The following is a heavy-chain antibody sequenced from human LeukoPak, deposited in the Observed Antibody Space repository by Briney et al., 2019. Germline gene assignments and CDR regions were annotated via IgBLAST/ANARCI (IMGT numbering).Heavy chain of an antibody. D-gene: IGHD6-13*01. V-gene: IGHV4-59*08. Sequence: PSETLSLTCTVSGGSISSYYWSWIRQPPGKGLEWIGYIYYSGSTNYNPSLKSRVTISVDTSKSQFSLKLSSVTAADTAVYYCIRGNSSSWDYYYYYYMDVWGKGTTVTISS. CDR3: IRGNSSSWDYYYYYYMDV. J-gene: IGHJ6*03. CDR1: GGSISSYY. CDR2: IYYSGST.